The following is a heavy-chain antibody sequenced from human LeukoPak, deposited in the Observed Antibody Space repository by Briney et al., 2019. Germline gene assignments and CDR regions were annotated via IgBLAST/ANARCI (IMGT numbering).Heavy chain of an antibody. Sequence: GGSLRLSCVASGFTFSSYWMSWVRQPPGKGLEWVAKIKQDGSEKYYVDSVKGRITISRDNAKNSLYLQMNSLRAEDTAVYYCARGPTRASSSDYWGQGTLLTVSS. CDR1: GFTFSSYW. J-gene: IGHJ4*02. D-gene: IGHD2-2*01. V-gene: IGHV3-7*01. CDR3: ARGPTRASSSDY. CDR2: IKQDGSEK.